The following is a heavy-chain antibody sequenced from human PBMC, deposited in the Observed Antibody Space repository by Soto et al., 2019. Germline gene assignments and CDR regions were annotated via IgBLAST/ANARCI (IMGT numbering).Heavy chain of an antibody. J-gene: IGHJ6*02. CDR3: ASYNTVWTGYYYYGMDV. V-gene: IGHV1-69*12. CDR2: IIPIIGTA. Sequence: VQLVQSGAEVKKPGSSVKVSCKASGGTFSSYAISWVRQAPGQGLEWLGGIIPIIGTANYAEKFQGRVTMRADESTSTAYMELSMLRSEDTSVFYCASYNTVWTGYYYYGMDVWGQGTTVTVSS. CDR1: GGTFSSYA. D-gene: IGHD3-3*01.